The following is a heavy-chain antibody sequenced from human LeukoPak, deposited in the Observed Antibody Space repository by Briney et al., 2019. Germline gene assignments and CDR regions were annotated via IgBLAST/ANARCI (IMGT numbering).Heavy chain of an antibody. CDR3: ARGFGAGNYYYGWFDP. CDR1: GASISSGDYH. V-gene: IGHV4-30-4*01. Sequence: SETLSLTCTVSGASISSGDYHWNWLRQPPGKGLEWIGFIHDSGSTYYNPSLRSRVSISRDMSKNQLSLMLSSVTAADTAVYYCARGFGAGNYYYGWFDPWGQGTLVSVSS. CDR2: IHDSGST. J-gene: IGHJ5*02. D-gene: IGHD3-10*01.